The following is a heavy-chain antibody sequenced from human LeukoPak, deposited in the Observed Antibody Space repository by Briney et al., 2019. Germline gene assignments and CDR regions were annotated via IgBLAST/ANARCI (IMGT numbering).Heavy chain of an antibody. CDR2: IYHSGNP. D-gene: IGHD5-18*01. V-gene: IGHV4-38-2*02. CDR3: ARGYSYAYYFDC. CDR1: GYSITSGYY. Sequence: SETLSLTCNVSGYSITSGYYWGWIRQPPGKGLEWIGSIYHSGNPYYNPSLKSRVTILVDTSKNQFSLKLNSATAADTALYFCARGYSYAYYFDCWGQGNLVTVSS. J-gene: IGHJ4*02.